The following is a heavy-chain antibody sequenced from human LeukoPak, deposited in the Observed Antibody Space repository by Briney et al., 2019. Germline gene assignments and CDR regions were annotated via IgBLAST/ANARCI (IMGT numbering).Heavy chain of an antibody. CDR3: ANLLYYDYVWGSYRLPYYFDY. CDR1: GFTFSSYA. Sequence: GGSLRLSCAASGFTFSSYAMSWVRQAPGKGLEWVSAISGSGGSTYYADSVKGRFTISRDNSKNTLYLQMNSLRAEDTAVYYCANLLYYDYVWGSYRLPYYFDYWGQGTLVTVSS. D-gene: IGHD3-16*02. V-gene: IGHV3-23*01. J-gene: IGHJ4*02. CDR2: ISGSGGST.